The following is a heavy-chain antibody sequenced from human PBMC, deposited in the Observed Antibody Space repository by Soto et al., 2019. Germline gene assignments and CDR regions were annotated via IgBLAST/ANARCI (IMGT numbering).Heavy chain of an antibody. V-gene: IGHV4-59*01. D-gene: IGHD3-10*01. Sequence: QVQLQESGPGLVKPSETLSLTCTVSGGSISSYYWSWIRQPPGKGLEWIGYIYYSGSTNYNPSLKSRVTISVDTSKNQFFLKLSSVTAADTAVYYCARRVATSGGDWFDPWGQGTLVTVSS. J-gene: IGHJ5*02. CDR2: IYYSGST. CDR3: ARRVATSGGDWFDP. CDR1: GGSISSYY.